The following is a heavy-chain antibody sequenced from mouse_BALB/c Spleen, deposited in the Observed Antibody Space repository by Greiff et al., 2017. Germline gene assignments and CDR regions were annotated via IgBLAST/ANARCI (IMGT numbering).Heavy chain of an antibody. Sequence: EVKLVESGGDLVKPGGSLKLSCAASGFTFSSYGMSWVRQTPDKRLEWVATISSGGSYTYYPDSVKGRFTISRDNAKNTLYLQMSSLKSEDTAMYYCARPDYDYDRGFAYWGQGTLVTVSA. J-gene: IGHJ3*01. D-gene: IGHD2-4*01. V-gene: IGHV5-6*01. CDR2: ISSGGSYT. CDR1: GFTFSSYG. CDR3: ARPDYDYDRGFAY.